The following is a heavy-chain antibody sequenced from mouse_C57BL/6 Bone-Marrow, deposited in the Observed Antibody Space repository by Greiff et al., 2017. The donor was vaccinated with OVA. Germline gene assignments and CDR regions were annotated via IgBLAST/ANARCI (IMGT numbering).Heavy chain of an antibody. Sequence: EVQVVESGGGLVQPKGSLKLSCAASGFSFNTYAMNWVRQAPGKGLEWVARIRSKSNNYATYYADSVKDRFTISRDDSESMLYLQMNNLKTEDTAMYYCVRHTDGYDWFAYWGQGTLVTVSA. CDR2: IRSKSNNYAT. CDR3: VRHTDGYDWFAY. V-gene: IGHV10-1*01. D-gene: IGHD2-2*01. J-gene: IGHJ3*01. CDR1: GFSFNTYA.